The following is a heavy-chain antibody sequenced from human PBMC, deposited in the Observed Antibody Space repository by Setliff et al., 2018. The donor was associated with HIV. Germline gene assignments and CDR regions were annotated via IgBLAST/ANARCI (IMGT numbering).Heavy chain of an antibody. CDR1: GFTFYGSA. CDR2: IRSKPNNYAT. CDR3: TRRGADNGGYPDY. V-gene: IGHV3-73*01. Sequence: PGGSLRLSCVTSGFTFYGSAIHWVRQPSGKGLEWIARIRSKPNNYATSYAPSVKDRFTIFRDDSKNTAYLQMTRLKIEDTAVYYCTRRGADNGGYPDYWGQGTLVTVS. D-gene: IGHD1-26*01. J-gene: IGHJ4*02.